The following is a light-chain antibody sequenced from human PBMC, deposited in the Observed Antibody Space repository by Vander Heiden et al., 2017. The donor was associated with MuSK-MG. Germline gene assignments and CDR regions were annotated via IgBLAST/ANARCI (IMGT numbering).Light chain of an antibody. Sequence: DIQMTQSPSSLSASVGERVTITCRASQTIQSYVNWYQDKPGRAPKFLIYAASIVQSGVSSRYSGRGSGTDFTLTISNLQPEDLATYYCQQTFSRPLTFGGGTKLEIK. CDR3: QQTFSRPLT. J-gene: IGKJ4*01. V-gene: IGKV1-39*01. CDR2: AAS. CDR1: QTIQSY.